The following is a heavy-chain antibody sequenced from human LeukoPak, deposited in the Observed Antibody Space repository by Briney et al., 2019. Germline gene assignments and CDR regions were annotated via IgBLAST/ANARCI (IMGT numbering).Heavy chain of an antibody. D-gene: IGHD6-13*01. Sequence: PGGSLRLSCAASGFTVSRNYMSWVRQAPGKGLEWVSSISSSSSYIYYADSVKGRFTISRDNAKNSLYLQMNSLRAEDTAVYYCARLSRIAAAGRAGGDYWGQGTLVTVSS. CDR2: ISSSSSYI. J-gene: IGHJ4*02. CDR1: GFTVSRNY. CDR3: ARLSRIAAAGRAGGDY. V-gene: IGHV3-21*01.